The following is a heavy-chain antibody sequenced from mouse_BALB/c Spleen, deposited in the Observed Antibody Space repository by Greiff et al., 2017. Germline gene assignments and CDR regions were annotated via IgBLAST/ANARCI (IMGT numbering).Heavy chain of an antibody. D-gene: IGHD2-3*01. CDR3: ARWLLTWYAMDY. CDR1: GFTFSSYT. Sequence: EVKLVESGGGLVQPGGSLKLSCAASGFTFSSYTMSWVRQTPEKRLEWVAYISNGGGSTYYPDTVKGRFTISRDNAKNTLYLQMSSLKSEDTAMYYCARWLLTWYAMDYWGQGTSVTVSS. CDR2: ISNGGGST. V-gene: IGHV5-12-2*01. J-gene: IGHJ4*01.